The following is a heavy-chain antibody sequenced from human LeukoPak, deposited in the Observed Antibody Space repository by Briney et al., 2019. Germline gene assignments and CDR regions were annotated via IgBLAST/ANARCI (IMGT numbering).Heavy chain of an antibody. CDR1: GGSISSYY. J-gene: IGHJ5*02. Sequence: SETLSLTCTVSGGSISSYYWSWIRQPPGKGLEWIGYIYTSGSTNYNPSLKSRVTISVDTSKNQFSLKLSSVTAADTAVYYCARHGSMNYYGSGETNNWFDPWGQGTLVTVSS. CDR2: IYTSGST. V-gene: IGHV4-4*09. D-gene: IGHD3-10*01. CDR3: ARHGSMNYYGSGETNNWFDP.